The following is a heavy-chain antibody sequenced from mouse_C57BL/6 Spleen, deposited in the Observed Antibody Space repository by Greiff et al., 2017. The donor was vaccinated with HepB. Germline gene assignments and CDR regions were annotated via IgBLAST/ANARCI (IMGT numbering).Heavy chain of an antibody. D-gene: IGHD2-4*01. CDR3: ARDRYDYALAY. CDR2: ISYSGST. Sequence: EVKLMDSGPGMVKPSQSLSLTCTVTGYSITSGYDWHWIRHFPGNKLEWMGYISYSGSTNYNPSLKSRISITHDTSKNHFFLKLNSVTTEDTATYYCARDRYDYALAYWGQGTLVTVSA. CDR1: GYSITSGYD. V-gene: IGHV3-1*01. J-gene: IGHJ3*01.